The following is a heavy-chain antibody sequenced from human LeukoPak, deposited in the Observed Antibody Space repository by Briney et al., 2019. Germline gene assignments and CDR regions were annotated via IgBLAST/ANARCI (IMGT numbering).Heavy chain of an antibody. CDR2: ISYDGSNK. D-gene: IGHD3-3*01. CDR1: GFTFDDYA. Sequence: GGSLRLSCAASGFTFDDYAMHWVRQAPGKGLEWVAVISYDGSNKYYADSVKGRFTISRDNSKNTLYLQMNSLRAEDTAVYYCAKDREWLGVLGYWGQGTLVTVSS. V-gene: IGHV3-30*18. J-gene: IGHJ4*02. CDR3: AKDREWLGVLGY.